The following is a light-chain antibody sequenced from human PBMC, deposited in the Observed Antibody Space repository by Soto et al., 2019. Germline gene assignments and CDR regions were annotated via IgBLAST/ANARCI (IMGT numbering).Light chain of an antibody. CDR3: QQRSNWWT. CDR2: DAS. V-gene: IGKV3-11*01. Sequence: EIVLTQSPATLSLSPGERATLSCRASQSVSSYLAWYQQKPGQAPRLLIYDASNRATGIPARFSGSGSGTDFTLTISSLEPEVFAVYYCQQRSNWWTFGQGTRWISN. J-gene: IGKJ1*01. CDR1: QSVSSY.